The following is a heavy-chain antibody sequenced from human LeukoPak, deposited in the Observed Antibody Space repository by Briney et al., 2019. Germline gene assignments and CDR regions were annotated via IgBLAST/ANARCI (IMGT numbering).Heavy chain of an antibody. CDR2: VYYGRSP. V-gene: IGHV4-39*02. D-gene: IGHD6-25*01. CDR3: ARSSGTGAFSY. CDR1: GDSISRSTYY. J-gene: IGHJ4*02. Sequence: PSETLSLTCTVSGDSISRSTYYWAWIRQPPGKGLEWIGSVYYGRSPYFNPSLESRATISVDTSKNHFSLKMSSVTAADTAVYYCARSSGTGAFSYWGQGTLVTVSS.